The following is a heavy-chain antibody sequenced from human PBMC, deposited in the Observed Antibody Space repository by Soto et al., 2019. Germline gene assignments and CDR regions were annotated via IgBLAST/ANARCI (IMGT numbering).Heavy chain of an antibody. Sequence: SETLSLTSTVSGGSIRSYYWRWIRQPPGKGLEWIGYIYYSGITNYNPSLKSRVTISVDTSKNQFSLKLSSVTAADTAVYYCARSQQRDAFDIWGQGTMVTVSS. V-gene: IGHV4-59*01. CDR3: ARSQQRDAFDI. J-gene: IGHJ3*02. D-gene: IGHD6-25*01. CDR2: IYYSGIT. CDR1: GGSIRSYY.